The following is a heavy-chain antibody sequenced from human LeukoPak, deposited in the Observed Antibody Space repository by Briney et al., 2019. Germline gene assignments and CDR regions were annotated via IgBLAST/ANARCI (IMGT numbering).Heavy chain of an antibody. Sequence: PGGSLRLSCTASGFPLSNFWMHWVRHAPGKGLVWVSGIDTAGSATRYADSVKGRFTISRDSAKNTLFLQINSLRAEDTAVYYCARTGGWLSNFDFWGQGSLVTVSS. CDR2: IDTAGSAT. CDR3: ARTGGWLSNFDF. CDR1: GFPLSNFW. D-gene: IGHD5-24*01. J-gene: IGHJ4*02. V-gene: IGHV3-74*01.